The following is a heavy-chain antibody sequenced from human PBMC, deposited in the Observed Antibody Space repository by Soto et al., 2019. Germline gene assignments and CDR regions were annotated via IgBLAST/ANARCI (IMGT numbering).Heavy chain of an antibody. Sequence: GGSLRLSCAASGFTFISYSMNWVLQAPWKGLEWVSYISSSSSTIYYADSVKGRFTISRDNAKNSLYLQVNSLRAEDTAVYYCARVYPYCSDGSCSSKFDYWGQGTLVTVSS. CDR2: ISSSSSTI. D-gene: IGHD2-15*01. V-gene: IGHV3-48*01. CDR3: ARVYPYCSDGSCSSKFDY. CDR1: GFTFISYS. J-gene: IGHJ4*02.